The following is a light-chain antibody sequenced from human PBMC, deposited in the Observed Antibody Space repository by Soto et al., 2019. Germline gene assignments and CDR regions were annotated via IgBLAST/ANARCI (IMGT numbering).Light chain of an antibody. Sequence: DIQMTQSPPSLSASVGDRVTLTCRASQSISSHLNWYQQKPGKAPKLLIFAAFSLENGVPSRFSGSGSGADFTLTISSLQPEDSGTYYCQQLYDYPITFGPGTKVDI. CDR1: QSISSH. J-gene: IGKJ3*01. CDR2: AAF. V-gene: IGKV1-39*01. CDR3: QQLYDYPIT.